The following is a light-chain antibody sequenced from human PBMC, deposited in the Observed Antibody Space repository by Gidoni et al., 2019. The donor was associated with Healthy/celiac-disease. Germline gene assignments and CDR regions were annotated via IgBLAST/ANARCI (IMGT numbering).Light chain of an antibody. CDR3: QAWDSSTVV. CDR1: KLGDKY. Sequence: SYALTQPPSVSVSPGQTASIACSGDKLGDKYACWYQQNAGQSPVLVIYQDSKRPSGIPERFSGSNSGNTATLTIGGTQAMDEADYDCQAWDSSTVVFGGGTKLTVL. V-gene: IGLV3-1*01. J-gene: IGLJ2*01. CDR2: QDS.